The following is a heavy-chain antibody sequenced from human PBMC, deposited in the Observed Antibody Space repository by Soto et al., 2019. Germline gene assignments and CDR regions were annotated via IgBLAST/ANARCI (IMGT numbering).Heavy chain of an antibody. J-gene: IGHJ3*02. Sequence: GGSLRLSCAASGFTFSSYWMHWVRQAPGKGLVWVSRINSDGSSTSYADSVKGRFTISRDNAKNTLYLQMNSLRAEDTAVYYCARGRYFDWDRADAFDIWGQGTMVTVSS. V-gene: IGHV3-74*01. D-gene: IGHD3-9*01. CDR1: GFTFSSYW. CDR3: ARGRYFDWDRADAFDI. CDR2: INSDGSST.